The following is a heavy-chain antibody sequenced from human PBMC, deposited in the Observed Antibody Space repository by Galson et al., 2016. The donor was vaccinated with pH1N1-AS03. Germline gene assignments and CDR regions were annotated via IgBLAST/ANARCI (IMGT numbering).Heavy chain of an antibody. CDR2: ITSRGST. J-gene: IGHJ4*02. D-gene: IGHD4-17*01. CDR1: GFISSNYA. CDR3: AKDPIQYGDYVWYFDY. Sequence: SLRLSCAASGFISSNYAMSWVRQAPGKGLEWVSAITSRGSTYYADSVKGRFTISRDNSKNTLYLQMNSLRAEDTAVYYCAKDPIQYGDYVWYFDYWGQGTLVTVSS. V-gene: IGHV3-23*01.